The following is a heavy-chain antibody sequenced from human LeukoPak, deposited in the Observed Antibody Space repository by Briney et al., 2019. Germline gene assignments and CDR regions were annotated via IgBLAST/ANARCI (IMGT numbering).Heavy chain of an antibody. D-gene: IGHD6-19*01. V-gene: IGHV4-59*08. CDR1: GGSISSYY. CDR2: IYYSGST. J-gene: IGHJ2*01. CDR3: ARRAYSSGWYTGDWYFDL. Sequence: TSETLSLTCTVSGGSISSYYWSWIRQPPGKGLEWIGYIYYSGSTNYNPSLKSRVTISVDTSKNQFSLKLSSVTAAATAVYYCARRAYSSGWYTGDWYFDLWGRGTLVTVSS.